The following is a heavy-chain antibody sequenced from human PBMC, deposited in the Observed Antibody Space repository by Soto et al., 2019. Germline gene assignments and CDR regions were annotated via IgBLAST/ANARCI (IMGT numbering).Heavy chain of an antibody. CDR3: ARYRYEGGLDGMDV. Sequence: PSETLSLTCAVSGGSISSSNWWSWVRQPPGKGLEWIGEIFNSGSTNYNPSLKSRVTISVDKSKNQFSLKLSSVTAADTAVYYCARYRYEGGLDGMDVWGQGTTVTVYS. CDR2: IFNSGST. CDR1: GGSISSSNW. J-gene: IGHJ6*02. D-gene: IGHD3-16*02. V-gene: IGHV4-4*02.